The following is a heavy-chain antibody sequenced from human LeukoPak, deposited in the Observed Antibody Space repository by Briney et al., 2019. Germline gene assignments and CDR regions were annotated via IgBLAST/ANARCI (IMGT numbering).Heavy chain of an antibody. V-gene: IGHV4-39*01. CDR2: IYYSGST. D-gene: IGHD3-22*01. Sequence: KASETLSLTCTVSGGSISSSSYYWGWIRQPPGKGLEWIGSIYYSGSTYYNPSLKSRVTISVDTSKNQFSLKLSSVTAADTAVYFCASLRGASYYYDSSGYLGYWGQGTLVTVSS. J-gene: IGHJ4*02. CDR1: GGSISSSSYY. CDR3: ASLRGASYYYDSSGYLGY.